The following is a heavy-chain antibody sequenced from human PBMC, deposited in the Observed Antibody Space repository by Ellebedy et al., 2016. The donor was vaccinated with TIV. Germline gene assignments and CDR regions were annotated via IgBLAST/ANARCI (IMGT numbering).Heavy chain of an antibody. CDR1: GFTFSTYA. CDR2: ISGSGGST. Sequence: GESLKISRAASGFTFSTYAMSWVRQAPGKGLEWVSGISGSGGSTNYADSVKGRFTISRDNSKNTLFLQMNSLRAEDTAVYYCAKDRGHGYFDYWGQGTLVTVSS. V-gene: IGHV3-23*01. CDR3: AKDRGHGYFDY. D-gene: IGHD3-10*01. J-gene: IGHJ4*02.